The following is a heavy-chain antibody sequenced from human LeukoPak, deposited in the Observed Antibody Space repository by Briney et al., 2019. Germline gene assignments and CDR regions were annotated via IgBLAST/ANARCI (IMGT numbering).Heavy chain of an antibody. V-gene: IGHV3-30*02. Sequence: GGSLRLSCAASGFTFSSYGMHWVRQAPGKGLEWVAFIRYDGSNKYYADSVKGRFTISRDNSKNTLYLQMNSLRAEDTAVYYCAKDRRFYYYDSSGEATTRDAFDIWGQGTMVTVSS. J-gene: IGHJ3*02. CDR2: IRYDGSNK. CDR1: GFTFSSYG. CDR3: AKDRRFYYYDSSGEATTRDAFDI. D-gene: IGHD3-22*01.